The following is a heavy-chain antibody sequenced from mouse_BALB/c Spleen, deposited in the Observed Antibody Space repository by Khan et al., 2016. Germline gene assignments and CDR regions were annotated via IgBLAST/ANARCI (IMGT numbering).Heavy chain of an antibody. Sequence: QIQLVQSGPELKKPGETVKISCKATGYTFTDYSMHWVKQAPGKGLKWMGWINTETGEPTYADDFKGRFAFSLETSASTAYLQINNLKNEDTATYFCAVTAGATDFAYWGQGTLVTVSA. CDR2: INTETGEP. V-gene: IGHV9-2-1*01. CDR1: GYTFTDYS. CDR3: AVTAGATDFAY. J-gene: IGHJ3*01. D-gene: IGHD3-2*01.